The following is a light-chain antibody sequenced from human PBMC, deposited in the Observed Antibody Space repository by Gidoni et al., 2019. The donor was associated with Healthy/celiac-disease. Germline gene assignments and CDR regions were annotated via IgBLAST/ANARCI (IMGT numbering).Light chain of an antibody. V-gene: IGKV1-39*01. Sequence: DIQMTQSPSSLSASVGDRVTITCRASQSISSYLNWYQQKPGKAPKLLIYAASSLQSGVPSRFSGSGSGTDFTLTISSLQPEDFATYYCQQSCSTPSGTFGQXTKLEIK. CDR3: QQSCSTPSGT. CDR1: QSISSY. CDR2: AAS. J-gene: IGKJ2*01.